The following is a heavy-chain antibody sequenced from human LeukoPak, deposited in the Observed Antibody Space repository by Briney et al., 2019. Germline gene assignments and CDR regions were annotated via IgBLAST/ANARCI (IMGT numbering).Heavy chain of an antibody. CDR2: IYYSGST. D-gene: IGHD6-13*01. CDR3: TRGGFSSWYSTY. Sequence: SETLSLTCTVSGGSISSYYWSWIRQPPGKGLEWIGYIYYSGSTNYNPSLKSRVTISVDTSKNQFSLKLSSVTAADTAVYYCTRGGFSSWYSTYWGQGTLVTVSS. V-gene: IGHV4-59*01. J-gene: IGHJ4*02. CDR1: GGSISSYY.